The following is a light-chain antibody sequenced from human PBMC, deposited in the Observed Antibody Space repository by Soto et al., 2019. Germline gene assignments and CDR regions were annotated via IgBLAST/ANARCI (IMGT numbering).Light chain of an antibody. Sequence: QSVLTQPPSASGTPGQRVTISCSGGSSNIGSNTVSWYQHLPGTAPKLLIYSNTQRPSGVPDRFSGSKSGTSASLAISGLQSEDEADYYCAAWDDSLNGVVFGGGTKLTVL. V-gene: IGLV1-44*01. CDR2: SNT. J-gene: IGLJ2*01. CDR1: SSNIGSNT. CDR3: AAWDDSLNGVV.